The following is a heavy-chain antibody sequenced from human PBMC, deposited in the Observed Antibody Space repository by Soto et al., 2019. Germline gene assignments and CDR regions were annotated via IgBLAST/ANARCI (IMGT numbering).Heavy chain of an antibody. CDR2: IYTSGST. CDR3: ASTPARYCSGGSCYSSWFDP. Sequence: QVQLQASGPGLVKPSETLSLTCTVSGGSISSYYWSWIRQPAGKGLEWIGRIYTSGSTNYNPSLKSRVTMSVDTSKNQFSLKLSSVTAADTAVYYCASTPARYCSGGSCYSSWFDPWGQGTLVTVSS. V-gene: IGHV4-4*07. D-gene: IGHD2-15*01. CDR1: GGSISSYY. J-gene: IGHJ5*02.